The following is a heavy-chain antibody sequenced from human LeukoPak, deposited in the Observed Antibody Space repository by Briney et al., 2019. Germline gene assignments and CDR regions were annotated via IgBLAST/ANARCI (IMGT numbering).Heavy chain of an antibody. Sequence: SETLSLTCTVSGGSTSAYYYTWLRQPPGKGLEWIGLIYNSGSTNYNPSLKSRVIISADTSKNQFSLKLTSVTAADTAVYYCAREFSDWGQGTLVTVSS. V-gene: IGHV4-59*01. CDR1: GGSTSAYY. CDR3: AREFSD. D-gene: IGHD6-19*01. CDR2: IYNSGST. J-gene: IGHJ4*02.